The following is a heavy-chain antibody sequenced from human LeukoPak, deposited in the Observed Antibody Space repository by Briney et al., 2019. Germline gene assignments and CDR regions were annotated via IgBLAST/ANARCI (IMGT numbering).Heavy chain of an antibody. V-gene: IGHV4-4*07. D-gene: IGHD5/OR15-5a*01. CDR2: ISTSGST. J-gene: IGHJ3*02. CDR3: ARDSVYDADAFDI. CDR1: GGSISSYY. Sequence: PSETLSLTCTVSGGSISSYYWSWIRQPAGKGLESIGHISTSGSTNYNPSLKSRVTISVDTSKNQFSLKLSSVTAADTAVYYCARDSVYDADAFDIWGQGTMVTVSS.